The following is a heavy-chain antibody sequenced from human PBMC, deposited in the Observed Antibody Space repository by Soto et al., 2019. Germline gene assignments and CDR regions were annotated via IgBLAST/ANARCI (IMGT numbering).Heavy chain of an antibody. J-gene: IGHJ4*02. CDR1: GGSISSGGYY. CDR3: ASGAGLFEY. D-gene: IGHD6-19*01. Sequence: SETLSLTCTVSGGSISSGGYYWSWIRQHPGTGLEWIGYISYSGSTNYNPSLKSRVTISIDTFKSQFFLRLDSVTAADTAVYYCASGAGLFEYWGLGTLVTVSS. V-gene: IGHV4-61*08. CDR2: ISYSGST.